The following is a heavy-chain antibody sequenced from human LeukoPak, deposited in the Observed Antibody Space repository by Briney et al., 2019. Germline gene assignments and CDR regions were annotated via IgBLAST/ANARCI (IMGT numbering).Heavy chain of an antibody. J-gene: IGHJ4*02. Sequence: PGGSLRLSCAASGFTFNNYWMTWFRQAPGKGLEWVANIKQDGTEIFYVDSVRGRFIISRDNAENSLYLQMNSLRVEDTAVYYCATSHDSSGNDWGQGTLVTVPS. V-gene: IGHV3-7*01. CDR3: ATSHDSSGND. CDR1: GFTFNNYW. CDR2: IKQDGTEI. D-gene: IGHD3-22*01.